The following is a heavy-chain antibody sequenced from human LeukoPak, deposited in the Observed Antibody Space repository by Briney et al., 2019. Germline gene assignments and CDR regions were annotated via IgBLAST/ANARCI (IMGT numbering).Heavy chain of an antibody. J-gene: IGHJ6*03. CDR2: IYYSGST. D-gene: IGHD5-24*01. V-gene: IGHV4-59*01. CDR1: GGSISSYY. Sequence: PSETLSLTCTVSGGSISSYYWSWIRQPPGKGLEWIGYIYYSGSTNYNPSLKSRVTISVDTSKNQFSLKLSSVTAADTAVYYCARDSSDGYYYMDVWGKGTTVTVSS. CDR3: ARDSSDGYYYMDV.